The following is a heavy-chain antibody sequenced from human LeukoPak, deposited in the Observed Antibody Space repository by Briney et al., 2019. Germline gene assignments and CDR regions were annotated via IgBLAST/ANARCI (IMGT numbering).Heavy chain of an antibody. V-gene: IGHV4-38-2*01. CDR2: MYHSGST. J-gene: IGHJ4*02. CDR1: GYSISSGYY. D-gene: IGHD1-26*01. CDR3: VRTQSSGRVGATTHFEY. Sequence: PSETLSLTCGVSGYSISSGYYWGWIRQPPGKGLEWIGSMYHSGSTYYNPSLKSRVTISIDTSKNQFSLKMNSVTAADTAVYFCVRTQSSGRVGATTHFEYWGQGTLVTVSS.